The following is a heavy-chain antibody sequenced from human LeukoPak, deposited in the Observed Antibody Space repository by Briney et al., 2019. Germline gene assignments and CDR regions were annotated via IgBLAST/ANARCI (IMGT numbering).Heavy chain of an antibody. Sequence: ASVKVSCKASGYTFTSYYMHWVRQAPGQGLEWMGGIIPIFGTANYAQKFQGRVTITADESTSTAYMELSSLRSEDTAVYYCARYQDVWGQGTLVTVST. CDR1: GYTFTSYY. V-gene: IGHV1-69*13. CDR3: ARYQDV. J-gene: IGHJ4*02. D-gene: IGHD2-2*01. CDR2: IIPIFGTA.